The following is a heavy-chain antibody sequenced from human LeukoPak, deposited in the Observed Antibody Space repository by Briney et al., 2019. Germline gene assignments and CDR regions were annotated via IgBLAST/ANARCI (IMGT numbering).Heavy chain of an antibody. CDR1: GGSFSGYY. J-gene: IGHJ4*02. D-gene: IGHD5-18*01. Sequence: PSETLSLTCAVYGGSFSGYYWSWIRQPPGKGLEWIGEINHSGSTDYNPSLKSRVTISVDTSKNQFSLKLSSVTAADTAVYYCATTAMAPGLRYWGQGTLVTVSS. CDR3: ATTAMAPGLRY. CDR2: INHSGST. V-gene: IGHV4-34*01.